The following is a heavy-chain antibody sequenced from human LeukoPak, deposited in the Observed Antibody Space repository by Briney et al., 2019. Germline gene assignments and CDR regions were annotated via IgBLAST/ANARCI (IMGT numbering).Heavy chain of an antibody. CDR3: ANDGNYYDSSGYYYGYFQH. CDR2: IYYSGST. V-gene: IGHV4-39*07. Sequence: SETLSLTCTVSGGSISSSSYYWGWIRQPPGKGLEWIGSIYYSGSTYYNPSLKSRVTISVDTSKNQFSLKLSSVTAADTAVYYCANDGNYYDSSGYYYGYFQHWGQGTLVTVSS. D-gene: IGHD3-22*01. J-gene: IGHJ1*01. CDR1: GGSISSSSYY.